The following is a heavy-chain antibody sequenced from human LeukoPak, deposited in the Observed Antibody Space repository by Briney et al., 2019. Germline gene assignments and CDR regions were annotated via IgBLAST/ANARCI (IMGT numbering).Heavy chain of an antibody. CDR2: IYYSGHT. V-gene: IGHV4-39*02. CDR1: GGSINNNDYY. J-gene: IGHJ4*02. D-gene: IGHD2-2*01. Sequence: SETLSLTCTVSGGSINNNDYYWGWVRQSPGMGLEWIGSIYYSGHTYFNSSLKSRVTIAVDTSKNQFSLKLSSVTAADTAVYYCARDSSTSYHFDFWGQGTLVTVSS. CDR3: ARDSSTSYHFDF.